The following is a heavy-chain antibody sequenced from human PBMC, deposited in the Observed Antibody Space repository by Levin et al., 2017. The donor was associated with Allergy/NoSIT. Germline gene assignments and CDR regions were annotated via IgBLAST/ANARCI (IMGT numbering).Heavy chain of an antibody. CDR1: GGSISSSISY. V-gene: IGHV4-39*01. J-gene: IGHJ4*02. CDR3: ARQCYDILTAYYNFDY. Sequence: SETLSLTCTVSGGSISSSISYWGWIRQAPGKGLEWIGSIYNSGSTYYNPPLKSRVTTSVDTSKNQFSLKLSSVTAADTAVYYCARQCYDILTAYYNFDYWGQGTLVTVSS. D-gene: IGHD3-9*01. CDR2: IYNSGST.